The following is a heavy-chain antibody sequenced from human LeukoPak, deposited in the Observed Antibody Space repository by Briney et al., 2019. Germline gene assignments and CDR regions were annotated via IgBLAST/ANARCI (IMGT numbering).Heavy chain of an antibody. CDR2: ISAYNGNT. CDR3: ARDRSPSRWLPNWFDP. CDR1: GYTFTSYG. Sequence: ASVKVSCKASGYTFTSYGISWVRQAPGQGLEWMGWISAYNGNTNYAQKLQGRVTMTTDTSTSTAYMELRSLRSDDTAVYYCARDRSPSRWLPNWFDPWGQGTLVTVSS. J-gene: IGHJ5*02. D-gene: IGHD3-9*01. V-gene: IGHV1-18*01.